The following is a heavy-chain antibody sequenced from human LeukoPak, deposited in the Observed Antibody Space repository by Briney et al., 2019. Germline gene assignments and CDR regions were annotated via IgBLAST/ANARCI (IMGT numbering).Heavy chain of an antibody. D-gene: IGHD3-10*01. CDR3: ARDRFGEPGSYFDY. CDR2: IYSGGST. V-gene: IGHV3-66*01. J-gene: IGHJ4*02. Sequence: GGSQRLSCAASGFTVSSNYMSWVRQAPGKGLEWVSVIYSGGSTYYADSVKGRFTISRDNSKNTLYLQMNSLRAEDTAVYYCARDRFGEPGSYFDYWGQGILVTVSS. CDR1: GFTVSSNY.